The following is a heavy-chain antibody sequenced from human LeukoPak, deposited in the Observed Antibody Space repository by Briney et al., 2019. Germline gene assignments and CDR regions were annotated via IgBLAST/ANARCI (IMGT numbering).Heavy chain of an antibody. CDR3: AVIYGDYWYYFDY. V-gene: IGHV3-23*01. CDR1: GFTFSSYA. J-gene: IGHJ4*02. Sequence: QPGGSLRLSCAASGFTFSSYAMNWVRQAPGKGLEWVSTISGSGESTYYADSVKGRFTISRDNTKKTMYLQVKSLRAEDTAVYYCAVIYGDYWYYFDYWGQGTLVTVSS. D-gene: IGHD4-17*01. CDR2: ISGSGEST.